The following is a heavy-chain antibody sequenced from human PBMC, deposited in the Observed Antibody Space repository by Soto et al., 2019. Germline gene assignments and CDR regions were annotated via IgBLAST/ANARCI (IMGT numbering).Heavy chain of an antibody. D-gene: IGHD5-18*01. Sequence: GGSLRLSCATSGFTLSDHYMDWVRQAPGKGLEWVARSRNKANSHTTDYAASVKGRFTISRDNAKNSLYLQMNSLRAEDTAVYYCARDGYSYGRGNYFDYWGQGTLVTVS. CDR1: GFTLSDHY. CDR2: SRNKANSHTT. J-gene: IGHJ4*02. V-gene: IGHV3-72*01. CDR3: ARDGYSYGRGNYFDY.